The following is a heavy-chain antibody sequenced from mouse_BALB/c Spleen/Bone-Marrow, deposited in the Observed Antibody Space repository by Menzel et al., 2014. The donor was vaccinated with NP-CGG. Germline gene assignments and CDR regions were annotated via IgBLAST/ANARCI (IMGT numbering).Heavy chain of an antibody. V-gene: IGHV5-9-3*01. Sequence: VLLQDPGGGLVTPGGPLQLSCAASGFTFSSYAMSWVRQTPEKRLEWVATISSGGSFTYYPDSVKGRFTISRDNAKNTLYLQMSSLRSEDTAMYYCARHDFAYWGQGTLVAVPA. CDR1: GFTFSSYA. CDR3: ARHDFAY. J-gene: IGHJ3*01. D-gene: IGHD2-4*01. CDR2: ISSGGSFT.